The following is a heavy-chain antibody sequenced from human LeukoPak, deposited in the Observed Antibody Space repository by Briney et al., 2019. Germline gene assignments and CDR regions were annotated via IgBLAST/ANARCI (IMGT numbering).Heavy chain of an antibody. CDR1: GFTFSSYS. CDR3: AREDSSGWYRDLDY. J-gene: IGHJ4*02. D-gene: IGHD6-19*01. V-gene: IGHV3-21*01. Sequence: RGCLRLSCAASGFTFSSYSMNWVRQAPGKGLEWVSSISSSSSYIYYADSVKGRFTISRDNAKNSLYLQMNSLRAEDTAVYYCAREDSSGWYRDLDYWGQGTLVTVSS. CDR2: ISSSSSYI.